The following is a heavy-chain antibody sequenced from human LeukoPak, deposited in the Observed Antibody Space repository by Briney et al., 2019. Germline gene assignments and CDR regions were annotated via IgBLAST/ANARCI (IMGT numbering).Heavy chain of an antibody. D-gene: IGHD3-3*01. J-gene: IGHJ5*01. V-gene: IGHV3-48*03. CDR2: ISSSGSII. CDR3: AKGSTYHEFWGSYYSDS. CDR1: GFTFSSYE. Sequence: GGSLRLSCAASGFTFSSYEMNWVRQAPGKGLEWVSYISSSGSIIYYADSVKGRFTISRDNAKNSLYLQMNSLRAGDTAVYFCAKGSTYHEFWGSYYSDSWGQGTLVTVSS.